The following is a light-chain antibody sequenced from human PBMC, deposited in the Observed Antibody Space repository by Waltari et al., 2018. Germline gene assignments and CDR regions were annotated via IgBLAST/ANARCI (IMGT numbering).Light chain of an antibody. CDR1: RSDVGGYNY. V-gene: IGLV2-11*01. Sequence: QSALTQPRSVSGSPGQSVTISCTGTRSDVGGYNYVSWYQQHPGKAPKLMFYVVSKRPSGVPDRFSGSKSGNTASLTISGLQAEDEADYYCCSYAGSYTLVFGGGTKLTVL. CDR2: VVS. CDR3: CSYAGSYTLV. J-gene: IGLJ2*01.